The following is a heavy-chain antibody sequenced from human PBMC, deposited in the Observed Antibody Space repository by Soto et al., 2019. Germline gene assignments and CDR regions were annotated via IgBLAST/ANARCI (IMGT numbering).Heavy chain of an antibody. Sequence: GGSLRLSCAASGFTFSSYSMNWVRQAPGKGLEWVSSISSSSGSIYYADSVKGRFTISRDSAKNSLYLQMNSLRADDTAIYYXXXXXXXXXXXXFDYWGLGTLVTVSA. CDR1: GFTFSSYS. CDR3: XXXXXXXXXXXFDY. V-gene: IGHV3-21*01. CDR2: ISSSSGSI. J-gene: IGHJ4*02.